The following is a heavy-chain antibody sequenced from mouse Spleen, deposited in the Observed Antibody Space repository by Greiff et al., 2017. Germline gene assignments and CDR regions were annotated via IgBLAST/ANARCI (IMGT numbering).Heavy chain of an antibody. Sequence: VKLQQSGAELARPGASVKLSCKASGYTFTSYGISWVKQRTGQGLEWIGEIYPRSGNTYYNEKFKGKATLTADKSSSTAYMELRSLTSEDSAVYFCARWPYGYDDGYAMDYWGQGTSVTVSS. D-gene: IGHD2-2*01. CDR2: IYPRSGNT. CDR1: GYTFTSYG. CDR3: ARWPYGYDDGYAMDY. J-gene: IGHJ4*01. V-gene: IGHV1-81*01.